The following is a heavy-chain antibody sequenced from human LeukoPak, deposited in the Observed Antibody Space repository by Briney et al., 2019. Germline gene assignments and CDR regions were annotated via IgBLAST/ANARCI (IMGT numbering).Heavy chain of an antibody. CDR1: GGTIGSYY. CDR2: IHDSGST. Sequence: SETLSLTCTVSGGTIGSYYWNWIRQPPGKGLEWIGYIHDSGSTKYNPSLKSRVTISVDTSKNQFSLKLSSVTAADTAVYYCARGSHIYCSGGSCLKNWFDPWGQGTLVTVSS. V-gene: IGHV4-59*12. J-gene: IGHJ5*02. D-gene: IGHD2-15*01. CDR3: ARGSHIYCSGGSCLKNWFDP.